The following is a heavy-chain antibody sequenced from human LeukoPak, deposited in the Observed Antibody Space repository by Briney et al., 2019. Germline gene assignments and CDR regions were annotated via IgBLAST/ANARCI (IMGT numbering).Heavy chain of an antibody. V-gene: IGHV4-34*01. CDR3: ARGPKLLWFGEFRPLYYFDY. J-gene: IGHJ4*02. CDR1: GGSFSGYY. CDR2: INHSGST. Sequence: PSETLSLTCAVYGGSFSGYYWSWIRQPPGKGLEWIGEINHSGSTNYNPSLKSRVTISVDTSKNQFSLKLSSVTAADTAVYYCARGPKLLWFGEFRPLYYFDYWGQGTLVTVSS. D-gene: IGHD3-10*01.